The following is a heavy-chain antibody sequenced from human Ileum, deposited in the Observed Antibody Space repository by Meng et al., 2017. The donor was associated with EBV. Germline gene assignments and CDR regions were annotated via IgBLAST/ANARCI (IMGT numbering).Heavy chain of an antibody. D-gene: IGHD3-10*01. J-gene: IGHJ4*02. Sequence: LLLPESGPGLGKPSDTLSLTCTVSGGSISSSSYYWGWIRQPPGKGLEWIGSIYYSGSTYYNPSLKSRVTISVDTSKNQFSLKLSSVTAADTAVYYCARDRSGSYYSPTFDYWGQGTLVTVSS. CDR1: GGSISSSSYY. CDR2: IYYSGST. V-gene: IGHV4-39*07. CDR3: ARDRSGSYYSPTFDY.